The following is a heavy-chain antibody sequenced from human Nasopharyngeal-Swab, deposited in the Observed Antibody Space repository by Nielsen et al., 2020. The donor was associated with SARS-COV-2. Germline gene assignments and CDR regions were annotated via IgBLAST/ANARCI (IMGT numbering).Heavy chain of an antibody. CDR3: ARALGYIRYCSGGSCYQDY. CDR2: INPNSGGP. Sequence: ASVKVSCKASGYTFTGYYMHWVRQAPGQGLEWMGWINPNSGGPNYAQKFQGRVTMTRDTSISTAYMELSRLRSDDTAVYYCARALGYIRYCSGGSCYQDYWGQGTLVTVSS. D-gene: IGHD2-15*01. V-gene: IGHV1-2*02. J-gene: IGHJ4*02. CDR1: GYTFTGYY.